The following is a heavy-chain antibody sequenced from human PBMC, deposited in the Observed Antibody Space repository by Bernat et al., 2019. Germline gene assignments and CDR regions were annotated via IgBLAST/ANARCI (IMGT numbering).Heavy chain of an antibody. Sequence: EVQLVESGGGLVQPGRSLRLSCTASGFTFGDYAMSWFRQAPGKGLEWVGFIRSKAYGGTTEYAASVKGRFTISRDDSKSIAYLQMNSLKTEDTAVYYCTRDPRPSGSYYPVDYWGQGTLVTVSS. CDR1: GFTFGDYA. V-gene: IGHV3-49*03. CDR2: IRSKAYGGTT. D-gene: IGHD1-26*01. CDR3: TRDPRPSGSYYPVDY. J-gene: IGHJ4*02.